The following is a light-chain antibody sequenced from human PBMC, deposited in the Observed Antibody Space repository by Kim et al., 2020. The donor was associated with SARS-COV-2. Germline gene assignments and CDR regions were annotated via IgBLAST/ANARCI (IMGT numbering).Light chain of an antibody. J-gene: IGKJ1*01. CDR2: GAS. Sequence: PPGPRPTLSCRSSQSVTSTLAWYQQQPGQAPRPLISGASTRATGIPARFSGSGSGTEFTLTISSLQSEDFAVYFCQQYNNWPPGTFGQGTKVDIK. V-gene: IGKV3-15*01. CDR1: QSVTST. CDR3: QQYNNWPPGT.